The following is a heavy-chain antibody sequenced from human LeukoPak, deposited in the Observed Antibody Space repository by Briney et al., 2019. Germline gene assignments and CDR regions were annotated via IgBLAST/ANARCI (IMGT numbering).Heavy chain of an antibody. CDR3: ARDGDWAFDY. Sequence: GGSLRLSCAASEFIVSSNYMSWVRQAPGKGLEWVSVIYSGHNTYYADSVKGRFTISRDNSKNTLYLQMNSLRADDTAVYYCARDGDWAFDYWGQGTLVTVPS. CDR1: EFIVSSNY. CDR2: IYSGHNT. D-gene: IGHD2-21*02. V-gene: IGHV3-66*01. J-gene: IGHJ4*02.